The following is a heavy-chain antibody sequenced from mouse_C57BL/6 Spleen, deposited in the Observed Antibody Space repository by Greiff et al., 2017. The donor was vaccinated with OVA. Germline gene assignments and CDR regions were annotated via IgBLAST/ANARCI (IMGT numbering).Heavy chain of an antibody. CDR3: ARRYDGYDLYAMDY. J-gene: IGHJ4*01. Sequence: VKLQQSGAELVKPGASVKISCKASGYAFSSYWMNWVKQRPGKGLEWIGQIYPGDGDTNYNGKFKGKATLTADKSSSTAYMQLSSLTSEDSAVYFCARRYDGYDLYAMDYWGQGTSVTVAS. CDR1: GYAFSSYW. CDR2: IYPGDGDT. V-gene: IGHV1-80*01. D-gene: IGHD2-2*01.